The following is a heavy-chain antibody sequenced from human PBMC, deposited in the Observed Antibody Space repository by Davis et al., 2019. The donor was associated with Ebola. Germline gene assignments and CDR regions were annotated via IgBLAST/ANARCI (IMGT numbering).Heavy chain of an antibody. D-gene: IGHD3-3*01. Sequence: PGGSLRLSCTVSGGSISSHYWSWIRQPPGKGLEWIGYVHYSGSTKYNPSLKSRVTISLDTSKNQFSLTLSSVTAADTAVYYCARGEWLLPFDYWGQGTLVTVSS. J-gene: IGHJ4*02. CDR1: GGSISSHY. CDR3: ARGEWLLPFDY. CDR2: VHYSGST. V-gene: IGHV4-59*11.